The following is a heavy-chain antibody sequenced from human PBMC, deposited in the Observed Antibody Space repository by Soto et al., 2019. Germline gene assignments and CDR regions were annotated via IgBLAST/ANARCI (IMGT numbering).Heavy chain of an antibody. CDR3: AKAYCGGNCYYQIYY. CDR1: GFTFSNYA. CDR2: ISGSGGNT. V-gene: IGHV3-23*01. Sequence: EVQLLESGGGLVQPGGSLRLSCAASGFTFSNYAMSRVRQAPGKGLEWVSGISGSGGNTYYADSVKGRFTISRDNSKNTLYLQMNSLRAEDTAVYYCAKAYCGGNCYYQIYYWGQGTLVTVSS. J-gene: IGHJ4*02. D-gene: IGHD2-21*02.